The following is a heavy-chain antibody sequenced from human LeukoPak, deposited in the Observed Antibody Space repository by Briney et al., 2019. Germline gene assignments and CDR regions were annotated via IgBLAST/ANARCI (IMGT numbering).Heavy chain of an antibody. CDR3: AHRIAAAGSRFDP. V-gene: IGHV2-5*01. CDR2: IFWNDDK. J-gene: IGHJ5*02. D-gene: IGHD6-25*01. CDR1: GFSLNTSGVG. Sequence: SGPTLVKPTQTLTLTCTFSGFSLNTSGVGVGWIRQPPGKALEWLAVIFWNDDKRCRPSLKTRLTVTKNTSKNQVVLTMTNMDTVDTATYYCAHRIAAAGSRFDPWGQGTLVTVSS.